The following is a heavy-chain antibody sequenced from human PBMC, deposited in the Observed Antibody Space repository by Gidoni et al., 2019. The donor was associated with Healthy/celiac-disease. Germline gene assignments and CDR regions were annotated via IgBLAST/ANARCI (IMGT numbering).Heavy chain of an antibody. CDR3: ERRAGHWYFDL. J-gene: IGHJ2*01. V-gene: IGHV5-51*01. CDR2: SYPGDSDT. CDR1: GYSFTSYW. Sequence: EVQLVQSGAEVKKPGESLKISCKGSGYSFTSYWIGWVRQLPGKGLEWMGISYPGDSDTRYSPSFQGKVTIAADKSISTAYRQWSSLKASDTAMYYCERRAGHWYFDLWGRGTLVTVSS.